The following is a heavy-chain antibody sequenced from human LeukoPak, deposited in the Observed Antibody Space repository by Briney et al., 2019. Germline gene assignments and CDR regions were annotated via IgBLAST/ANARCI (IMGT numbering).Heavy chain of an antibody. CDR1: GYTFTSYA. V-gene: IGHV1-3*03. CDR3: ARVGYSGSYRQGIYYFDY. J-gene: IGHJ4*02. CDR2: INAGNGNT. Sequence: ASVKVSCKASGYTFTSYAMHWVRQAPGQGLEWMGWINAGNGNTKYSQEFQGRVTITRDTSASTAYMELSSLRSEDMAVYYCARVGYSGSYRQGIYYFDYWGQGTLVTVSS. D-gene: IGHD1-26*01.